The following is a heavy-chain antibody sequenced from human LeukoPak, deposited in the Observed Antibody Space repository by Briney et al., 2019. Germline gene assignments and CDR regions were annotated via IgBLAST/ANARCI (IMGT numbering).Heavy chain of an antibody. CDR2: INPSGGST. V-gene: IGHV1-46*01. Sequence: GASVKVSCKASGYTFTRHYIHWVRQAPGQGPEWLVIINPSGGSTNYAQKVQGRVTMTRDTSTSTVYMELSSLRSEDTAMYYCASWGGEAKHGLWSGPFDYWGQGTLVIVSS. CDR3: ASWGGEAKHGLWSGPFDY. CDR1: GYTFTRHY. J-gene: IGHJ4*02. D-gene: IGHD3-3*01.